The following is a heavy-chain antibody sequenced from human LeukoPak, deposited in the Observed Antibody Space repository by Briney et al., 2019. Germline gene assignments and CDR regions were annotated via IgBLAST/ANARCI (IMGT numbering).Heavy chain of an antibody. CDR2: IYYSGST. CDR1: GCSISSYY. V-gene: IGHV4-59*01. Sequence: SETLSLTCTGTGCSISSYYWSWIRQPPGKELEGIGYIYYSGSTNYNPSLKSRVTISVDTSKNQFSLKLSSVTAADTAVYYCARADPYMDIYYFDYWGQGTLVTVSS. CDR3: ARADPYMDIYYFDY. J-gene: IGHJ4*02. D-gene: IGHD3/OR15-3a*01.